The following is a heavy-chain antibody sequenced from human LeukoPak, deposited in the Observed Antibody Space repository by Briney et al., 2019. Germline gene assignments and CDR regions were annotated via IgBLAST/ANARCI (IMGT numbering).Heavy chain of an antibody. J-gene: IGHJ4*02. V-gene: IGHV4-59*11. CDR1: GGSISSHY. D-gene: IGHD3-10*01. CDR3: ARTYYFASGSYHDEWGFDF. Sequence: KSSETLSLTCTVSGGSISSHYWSWIRQPPGKGLEWIGYIDYTGTANYNPSLKSRVTISLDTSKNQFSLKLTSVIAADTAAYYCARTYYFASGSYHDEWGFDFWGQGTLVTVSS. CDR2: IDYTGTA.